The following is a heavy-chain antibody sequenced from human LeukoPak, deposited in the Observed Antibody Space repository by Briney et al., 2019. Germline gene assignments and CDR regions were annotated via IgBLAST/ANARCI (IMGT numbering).Heavy chain of an antibody. CDR2: IIPIFGTA. Sequence: SVKVSCKASGGTFSSNAISWVRQAPGQGLEWMGGIIPIFGTANYAQKFQGRVTITADECTSTAYIELTSLRVEDTAVYYCARDDRDDAFDIWGQGTMVTVSS. CDR1: GGTFSSNA. J-gene: IGHJ3*02. D-gene: IGHD3-22*01. CDR3: ARDDRDDAFDI. V-gene: IGHV1-69*01.